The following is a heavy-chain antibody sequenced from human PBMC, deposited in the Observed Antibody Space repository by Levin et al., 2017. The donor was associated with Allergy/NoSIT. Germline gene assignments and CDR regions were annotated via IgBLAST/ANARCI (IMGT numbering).Heavy chain of an antibody. J-gene: IGHJ4*02. CDR3: ARDGGAYYCDY. CDR1: GFTFSSYS. Sequence: GGSLRLSCAASGFTFSSYSMNWVRQAPGKGLEWVSYISSSSSTIYYADSVKGRFTISRDNAKNSLYLQMNSLRAEDTAVYYCARDGGAYYCDYWGQGTLVTVSS. CDR2: ISSSSSTI. V-gene: IGHV3-48*01. D-gene: IGHD4-23*01.